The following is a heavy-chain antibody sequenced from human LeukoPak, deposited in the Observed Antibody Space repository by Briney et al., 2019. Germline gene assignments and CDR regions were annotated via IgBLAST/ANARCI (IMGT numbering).Heavy chain of an antibody. Sequence: GGSLRLSCAASGFTFSSYGMSWVRQAPGKGLEWVGFIRSKAYGGTTENAASVKGRFTISRDDSKSIAYLQMNSLKTEDTAVYYCTGSFGELTFFDYWGLGTLVTVSS. D-gene: IGHD3-10*01. V-gene: IGHV3-49*04. CDR3: TGSFGELTFFDY. CDR2: IRSKAYGGTT. J-gene: IGHJ4*02. CDR1: GFTFSSYG.